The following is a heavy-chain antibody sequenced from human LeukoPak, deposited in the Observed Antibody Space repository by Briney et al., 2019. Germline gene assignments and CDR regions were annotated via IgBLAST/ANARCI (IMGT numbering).Heavy chain of an antibody. CDR3: AREGRAFYGDYGNYYYYYYMDV. Sequence: SETLSLTCTVSGASISGSGYYWGWIRQPPGKGLEWIGNIYDSGSTNYNPSLKSRVTMSVDTSKNQFSLKLSSVTAADTAVYYCAREGRAFYGDYGNYYYYYYMDVWGKGTTVTISS. D-gene: IGHD4-17*01. CDR1: GASISGSGYY. CDR2: IYDSGST. V-gene: IGHV4-39*07. J-gene: IGHJ6*03.